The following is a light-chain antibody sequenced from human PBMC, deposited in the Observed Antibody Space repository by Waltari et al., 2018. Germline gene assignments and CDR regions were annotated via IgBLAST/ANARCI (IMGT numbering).Light chain of an antibody. V-gene: IGLV2-14*01. Sequence: QSALTQPASVSGSPGQSIPLSCPGTRSDIGSSDYVSWYQQPPGKAPKLIIYEVSDRPSGVSYRFSGSKSGNTASLTIFGLQPEDEADYHCTSHTTTSTLVFGGGTRLTVL. J-gene: IGLJ2*01. CDR1: RSDIGSSDY. CDR3: TSHTTTSTLV. CDR2: EVS.